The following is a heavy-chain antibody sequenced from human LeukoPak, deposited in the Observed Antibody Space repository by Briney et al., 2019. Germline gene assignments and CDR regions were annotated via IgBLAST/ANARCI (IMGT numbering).Heavy chain of an antibody. CDR3: ARQLLPTDAFDI. J-gene: IGHJ3*02. CDR1: GGSISSYY. CDR2: IYTSGST. V-gene: IGHV4-4*07. Sequence: SETLSLTCTVSGGSISSYYWSWIRQPAGKGLEWIGRIYTSGSTNYNPSLKSRVTISVDTSKNQFSLKLSSVTAADTAVYYCARQLLPTDAFDIWGQGTMVTVSS. D-gene: IGHD2-2*01.